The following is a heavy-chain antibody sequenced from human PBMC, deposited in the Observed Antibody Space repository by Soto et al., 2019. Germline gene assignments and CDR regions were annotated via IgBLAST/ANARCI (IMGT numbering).Heavy chain of an antibody. D-gene: IGHD3-3*01. J-gene: IGHJ5*02. CDR1: GGAISTYY. Sequence: SETLSLTCTVSGGAISTYYWTLIRQPAGKGLEWICRIYSSGSTKYNPALQSRVTMSLDTSNNEFSLRLTPVTAADTAAYYCARGQRFSDWFDPWGQGTLVPVSS. CDR3: ARGQRFSDWFDP. V-gene: IGHV4-4*07. CDR2: IYSSGST.